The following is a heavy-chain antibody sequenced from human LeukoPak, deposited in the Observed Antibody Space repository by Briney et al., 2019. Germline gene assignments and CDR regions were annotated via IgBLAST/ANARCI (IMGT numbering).Heavy chain of an antibody. V-gene: IGHV4-39*02. CDR3: ARRGYYDSRGWFDP. Sequence: KASETLSLTCTVSGGSISSSSYYCGWIRQPPGTGLEWIGSIYYSGSTYYNPSLKSRVTISVDTSKNHFSLKLSSVTAADTAVYYCARRGYYDSRGWFDPWGQGTLVTVSS. D-gene: IGHD3-22*01. J-gene: IGHJ5*02. CDR1: GGSISSSSYY. CDR2: IYYSGST.